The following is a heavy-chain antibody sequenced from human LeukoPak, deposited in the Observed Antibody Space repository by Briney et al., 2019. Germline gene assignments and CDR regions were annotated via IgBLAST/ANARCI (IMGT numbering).Heavy chain of an antibody. CDR1: GYTFTSYG. J-gene: IGHJ4*02. CDR2: ISAYNGNT. CDR3: ARDTPGDGCNRGDY. Sequence: GASVKVSCKASGYTFTSYGFSWVRQAPRQGLEWMGWISAYNGNTRYAQNIQGRVTMTTDSSTSTTYMELRNLRSDDTAVYYCARDTPGDGCNRGDYWGQGTLVTVSS. D-gene: IGHD5-24*01. V-gene: IGHV1-18*01.